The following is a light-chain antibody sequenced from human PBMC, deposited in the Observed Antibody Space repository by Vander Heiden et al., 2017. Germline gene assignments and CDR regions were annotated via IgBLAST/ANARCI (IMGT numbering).Light chain of an antibody. J-gene: IGLJ3*02. CDR2: KDS. Sequence: SYELTQPPSVPVSPGQTARITCSGDALPKQYAYWYQQKPGQAPVLVIYKDSERPSGIPERFSGSSSGTTVTLTISGVQAEDEADYYCQSADSSGFWVFGGGTKLTVL. V-gene: IGLV3-25*03. CDR1: ALPKQY. CDR3: QSADSSGFWV.